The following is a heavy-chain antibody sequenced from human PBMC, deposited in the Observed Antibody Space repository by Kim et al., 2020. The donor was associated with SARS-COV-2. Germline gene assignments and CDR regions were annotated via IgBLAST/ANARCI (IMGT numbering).Heavy chain of an antibody. J-gene: IGHJ3*02. CDR1: GFTFSSYG. CDR3: AREHQKGDGYNSVDAFDS. V-gene: IGHV3-33*01. D-gene: IGHD5-12*01. Sequence: GGSLRLSCAASGFTFSSYGMHWVCQAPGMGLEWVAVIWYDGSNKYYADSVKGRFTISRDNSKNTLYLQMNSLRAEDTAVYYCAREHQKGDGYNSVDAFDSWGQGTMVTVSS. CDR2: IWYDGSNK.